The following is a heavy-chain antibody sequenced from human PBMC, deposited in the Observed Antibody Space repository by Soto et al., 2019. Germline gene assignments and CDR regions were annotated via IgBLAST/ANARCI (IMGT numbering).Heavy chain of an antibody. CDR1: GYTFTSYG. V-gene: IGHV1-18*01. CDR2: ISAYNGNT. J-gene: IGHJ4*02. CDR3: ARDIVGDHRDATFDY. Sequence: GSSVKVSCKASGYTFTSYGMSWGRQAPGQGLEWMGWISAYNGNTNYAQKLQGRVTMTTDTSTSTAYMEVRSLRDDDTAVYYCARDIVGDHRDATFDYWGQGTLVTVSS. D-gene: IGHD1-26*01.